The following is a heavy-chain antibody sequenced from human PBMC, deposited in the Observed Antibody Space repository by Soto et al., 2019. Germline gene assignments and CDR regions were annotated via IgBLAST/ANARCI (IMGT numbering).Heavy chain of an antibody. CDR3: ARSLYGDYGNYYYYYMDV. CDR2: IYYSGST. V-gene: IGHV4-59*01. D-gene: IGHD4-17*01. J-gene: IGHJ6*03. CDR1: GGSISSYY. Sequence: SETLSLTCTVSGGSISSYYWSWIRQPPGKGLEWIGYIYYSGSTNYNPSLKSRVTISVDTSKNQFSLKLSSVTAADTAVYYCARSLYGDYGNYYYYYMDVWGKGTTVTVSS.